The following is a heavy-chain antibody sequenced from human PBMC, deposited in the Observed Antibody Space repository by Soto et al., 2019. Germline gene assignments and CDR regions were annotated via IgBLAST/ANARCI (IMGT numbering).Heavy chain of an antibody. Sequence: QVQLVQSGAEVKKPGASVKVSCKASGYTFTSYGISWVRQAPGQGLEWMGWLSAYNGNTNHAQKLQGRVTMTTNTSTSTAHRELRSLRSDDTAVYYCARDQGQWLIDYWGQGTLVTVSS. CDR2: LSAYNGNT. CDR1: GYTFTSYG. J-gene: IGHJ4*02. V-gene: IGHV1-18*01. CDR3: ARDQGQWLIDY. D-gene: IGHD6-19*01.